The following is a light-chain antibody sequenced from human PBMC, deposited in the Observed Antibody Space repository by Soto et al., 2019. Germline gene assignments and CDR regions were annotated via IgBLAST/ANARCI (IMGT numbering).Light chain of an antibody. J-gene: IGLJ3*02. V-gene: IGLV2-23*01. CDR3: CSYAGSSTPNWV. CDR2: EGS. Sequence: QSVLTQPASVSGSPGQSITISCTGTSSDVGSYNLVSWYQQHPGKAPKLMIYEGSKRPPGVSNRFSGSKSGNTASLTISGLQAEDEADYYCCSYAGSSTPNWVFGGGTKVTVL. CDR1: SSDVGSYNL.